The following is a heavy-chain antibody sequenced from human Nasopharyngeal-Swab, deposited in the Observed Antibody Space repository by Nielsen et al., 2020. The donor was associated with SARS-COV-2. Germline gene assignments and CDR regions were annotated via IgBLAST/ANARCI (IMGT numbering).Heavy chain of an antibody. V-gene: IGHV3-23*01. CDR2: ISGSGGST. CDR3: AKRHCAGGRCSEYHDSSSLDY. D-gene: IGHD2-15*01. CDR1: GFTFSNYA. Sequence: GESLKISCAASGFTFSNYAMSWVRQAPGKGLEWVSAISGSGGSTYYADSVKGRFTISRDNSKNTLFLQMNSLRAEDTAVYFCAKRHCAGGRCSEYHDSSSLDYWGQGTLVTVSS. J-gene: IGHJ4*02.